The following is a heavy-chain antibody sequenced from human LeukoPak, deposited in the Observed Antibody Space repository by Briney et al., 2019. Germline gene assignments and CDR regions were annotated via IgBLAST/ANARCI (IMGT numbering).Heavy chain of an antibody. V-gene: IGHV3-23*01. CDR1: GFTFSSFA. Sequence: GGSLRLSCVASGFTFSSFAMNWVRQAPGKGLEWVSGISGSGANTYYADSVKGRFTISRDNSKTTLYLQMNNLRVEDTAVYYCAKGRIAPDYWGQGTLVTVSS. CDR2: ISGSGANT. D-gene: IGHD6-13*01. CDR3: AKGRIAPDY. J-gene: IGHJ4*02.